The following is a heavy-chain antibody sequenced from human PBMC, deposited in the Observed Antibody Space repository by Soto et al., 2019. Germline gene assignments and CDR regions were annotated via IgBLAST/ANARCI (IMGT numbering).Heavy chain of an antibody. CDR3: ARVYGGGSYYYYGMDV. CDR1: GGTFSSYA. CDR2: IIPIFGTA. V-gene: IGHV1-69*12. Sequence: QVQLVQSGAEVKKPGSSVKVSCKASGGTFSSYALSCVRQAPGQGLEWMGGIIPIFGTANYAQKFQGRVTLNEDGSTSTAYMELSSLRSEDTAVYYCARVYGGGSYYYYGMDVWGQGTTVTVSS. D-gene: IGHD3-16*01. J-gene: IGHJ6*02.